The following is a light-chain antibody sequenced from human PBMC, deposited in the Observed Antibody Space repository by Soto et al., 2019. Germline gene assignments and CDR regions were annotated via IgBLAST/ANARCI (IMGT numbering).Light chain of an antibody. Sequence: DIHVSQSPSSVSASVGDRFTITCQASQDISNYLNWYQQKLRKAPKLLIYDASNLETGVPSRLSGSGSGTDFTFTISSLQPEDTATYYCQQYSHLTTFGQGTRLEIK. CDR3: QQYSHLTT. CDR1: QDISNY. CDR2: DAS. V-gene: IGKV1-33*01. J-gene: IGKJ5*01.